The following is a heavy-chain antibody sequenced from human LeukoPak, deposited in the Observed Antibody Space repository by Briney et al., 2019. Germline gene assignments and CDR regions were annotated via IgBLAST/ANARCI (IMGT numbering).Heavy chain of an antibody. CDR2: INPNSGDT. J-gene: IGHJ5*02. V-gene: IGHV1-2*02. Sequence: GASVKVSCKASGYTFTGYYIHWVRQAPGQGPEYMGWINPNSGDTNYAQKFQDRVTLTRDTSISTAYMELSNLRSDDTAMYYCARPNGDFYNWFDTWGQETLVTVSS. D-gene: IGHD2-21*02. CDR1: GYTFTGYY. CDR3: ARPNGDFYNWFDT.